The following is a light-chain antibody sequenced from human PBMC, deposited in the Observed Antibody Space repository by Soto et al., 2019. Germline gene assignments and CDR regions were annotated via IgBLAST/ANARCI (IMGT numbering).Light chain of an antibody. CDR2: AAS. CDR3: QQSNRFPIT. J-gene: IGKJ5*01. Sequence: DIQMTQSPSSVSASVGDRVTITCRASQDISSWLAWYQQKPGKAPKLLIYAASSLQSGVPSRFSSRGSGTDFTLPISRLQPEDFTTYYCQQSNRFPITFGQVKLREIK. CDR1: QDISSW. V-gene: IGKV1-12*01.